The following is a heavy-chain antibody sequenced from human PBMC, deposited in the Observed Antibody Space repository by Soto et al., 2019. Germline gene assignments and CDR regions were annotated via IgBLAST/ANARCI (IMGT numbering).Heavy chain of an antibody. Sequence: GTLLLSCAASGFTFSNYGMHWVRQAPGKGLEWVAVIWYDGSNKYYADSVKGRFTIYRDNSKNTLYLHMNSLRAEDTAVYYCASSTSWGQGTLVTVSS. J-gene: IGHJ5*02. CDR1: GFTFSNYG. CDR2: IWYDGSNK. V-gene: IGHV3-33*01. CDR3: ASSTS.